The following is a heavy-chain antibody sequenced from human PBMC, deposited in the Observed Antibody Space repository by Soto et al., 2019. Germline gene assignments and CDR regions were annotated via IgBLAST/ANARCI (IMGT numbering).Heavy chain of an antibody. CDR3: ARGRIMITFGGVIRRREFDY. CDR2: INHSGST. Sequence: QVQLQQWGAGLLKPSETLSLTCAVYGGSFSGYYWSWIRQPPGKGLAWIGEINHSGSTNYNPSLKSRVTISVDTSENQFSLKLSAVTAADTAVYYCARGRIMITFGGVIRRREFDYWGQGTLVTVSS. J-gene: IGHJ4*02. V-gene: IGHV4-34*01. CDR1: GGSFSGYY. D-gene: IGHD3-16*02.